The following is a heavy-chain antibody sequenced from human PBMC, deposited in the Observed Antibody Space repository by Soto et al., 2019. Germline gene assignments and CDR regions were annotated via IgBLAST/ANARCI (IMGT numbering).Heavy chain of an antibody. Sequence: QVRLLQSGAEVKKSGASVKVSCKASGYTFNAYYIHWMRQARGQGLEWMGWINPDTGGTGYAQKFQGWVTMTRDTSITTAYMELASLKIYDTAVYYCARAIARDGSCWYRGGYDSWGQGTLVTVS. D-gene: IGHD6-19*01. V-gene: IGHV1-2*04. CDR2: INPDTGGT. J-gene: IGHJ4*02. CDR1: GYTFNAYY. CDR3: ARAIARDGSCWYRGGYDS.